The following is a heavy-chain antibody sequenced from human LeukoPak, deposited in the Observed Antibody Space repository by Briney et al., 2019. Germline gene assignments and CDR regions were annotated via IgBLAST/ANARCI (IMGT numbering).Heavy chain of an antibody. CDR2: INHSGST. D-gene: IGHD3-10*01. CDR1: GGSFSGYY. CDR3: ARLAPRTRPYYYGSGSYFNDY. J-gene: IGHJ4*02. V-gene: IGHV4-34*01. Sequence: PSETLSLTCAVYGGSFSGYYWSWIRQPPGKGLEWIGEINHSGSTNYNPSLKSRVTISVDTSKNQFSLKLSSVTAADTAVYYCARLAPRTRPYYYGSGSYFNDYWGQGTLVTVSS.